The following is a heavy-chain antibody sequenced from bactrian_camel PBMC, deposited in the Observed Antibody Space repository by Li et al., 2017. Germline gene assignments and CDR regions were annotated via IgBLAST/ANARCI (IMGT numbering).Heavy chain of an antibody. V-gene: IGHV3S53*01. D-gene: IGHD2*01. CDR1: TRDSDNSYC. Sequence: VQLVESGGGSVQAGGSLRLSCTISTRDSDNSYCMAWIRQTPGSQREGVAVIDSDGRTNYGDSVKGRFTLSKANGKDPLYTLYLQMDSLKPEDTAMYYCAAESLCKWLPTYKRCGQGTQVTVS. CDR2: IDSDGRT. J-gene: IGHJ4*01. CDR3: AAESLCKWLPTYKR.